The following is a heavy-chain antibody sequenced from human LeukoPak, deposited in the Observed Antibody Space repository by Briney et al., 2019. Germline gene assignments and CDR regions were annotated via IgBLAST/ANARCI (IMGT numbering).Heavy chain of an antibody. J-gene: IGHJ6*03. CDR3: ARDRAAYYYYMDV. V-gene: IGHV4-4*08. CDR1: GGSISSYY. CDR2: IYTSGST. Sequence: SETLSLTCTVSGGSISSYYWSWIRQPPGKGLEWIGYIYTSGSTNYNPSLKSRVTMSVDTSKNQFSLKLSSVTAADTAVYYCARDRAAYYYYMDVWGKGTTVTVSS.